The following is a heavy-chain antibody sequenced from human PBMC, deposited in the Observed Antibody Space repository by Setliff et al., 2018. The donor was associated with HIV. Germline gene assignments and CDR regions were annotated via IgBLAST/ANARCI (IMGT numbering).Heavy chain of an antibody. CDR1: GYTFTSYY. D-gene: IGHD2-15*01. V-gene: IGHV1-46*01. CDR2: IYPSGGST. CDR3: AREDCSGGSCYGSDY. Sequence: ASVKVSCKASGYTFTSYYMHWVRQAPGQGLEWMGIIYPSGGSTSYAQKFQGRVTMTRDTSTSTVYMELSSLRSEDTAVYYCAREDCSGGSCYGSDYWGQGTLVTVSS. J-gene: IGHJ4*02.